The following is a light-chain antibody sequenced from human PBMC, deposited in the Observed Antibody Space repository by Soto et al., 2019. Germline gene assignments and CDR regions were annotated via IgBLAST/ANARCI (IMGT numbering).Light chain of an antibody. CDR2: AAS. CDR3: QQSYHSPRFT. J-gene: IGKJ2*01. Sequence: DIPMTQSPSSLSASVGDRVTFTCRASQSIDNYLNWYQHKPGKAPKLLMYAASSLQSGVPSRFSGSGSGTDFTLTISSLQPEDFATYYCQQSYHSPRFTFGQGTKFEIK. CDR1: QSIDNY. V-gene: IGKV1-39*01.